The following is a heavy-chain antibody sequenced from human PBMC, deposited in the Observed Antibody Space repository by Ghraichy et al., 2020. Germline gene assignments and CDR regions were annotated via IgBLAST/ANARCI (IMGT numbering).Heavy chain of an antibody. V-gene: IGHV3-23*01. D-gene: IGHD6-6*01. CDR1: GFTFSSYA. CDR2: ISGSGGST. J-gene: IGHJ4*02. CDR3: AKELGQLVPNY. Sequence: LSLPCAASGFTFSSYAMSWVRQAPGKGLEWVSAISGSGGSTYYADSVKGLFTISRDNSKNTLYLQMNSLRAEDTAVYYCAKELGQLVPNYWGQGTLVTVSS.